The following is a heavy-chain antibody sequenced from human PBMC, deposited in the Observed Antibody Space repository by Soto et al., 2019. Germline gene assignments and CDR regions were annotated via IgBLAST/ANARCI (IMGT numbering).Heavy chain of an antibody. CDR3: ARETGFGDYDWFDP. Sequence: SETLSLTCTVSGGSISSYYWSWLRQPPGKGLEWIGYIYYSGSTNYNPSLKSRVTISVDTSKNQFSLKLSSVTAADTAVYYCARETGFGDYDWFDPWGQGTLVTVSS. D-gene: IGHD4-17*01. J-gene: IGHJ5*02. V-gene: IGHV4-59*01. CDR1: GGSISSYY. CDR2: IYYSGST.